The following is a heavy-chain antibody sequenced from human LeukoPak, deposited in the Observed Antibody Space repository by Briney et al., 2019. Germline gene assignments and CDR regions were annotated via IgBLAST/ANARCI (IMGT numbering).Heavy chain of an antibody. J-gene: IGHJ4*02. V-gene: IGHV4-39*01. Sequence: SETLSLTCTVSGYTISSGGYYWGWIRQPPGKGLECIGSIYYSGSGSPYYTPSLKSRVTISVDTSKNQFSLKLSSVTAADTAVYYCARGGTRIVGIAVAWGQGTLVTVSS. CDR1: GYTISSGGYY. CDR2: IYYSGSGSP. D-gene: IGHD6-19*01. CDR3: ARGGTRIVGIAVA.